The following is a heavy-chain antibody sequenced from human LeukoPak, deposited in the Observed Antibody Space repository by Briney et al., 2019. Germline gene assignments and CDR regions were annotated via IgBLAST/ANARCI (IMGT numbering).Heavy chain of an antibody. D-gene: IGHD4-17*01. J-gene: IGHJ6*02. Sequence: PGGSLRLSCAASGFTFSSYWMSWVRQAPGKGLEWVAVISYDGSNKYYADSVKGRFTISRDNSKNTLYLQMNSLRAEDTAVYYCARGGGSTVTPGYYYYGMDVWGQGTTVTVSS. V-gene: IGHV3-30-3*01. CDR2: ISYDGSNK. CDR1: GFTFSSYW. CDR3: ARGGGSTVTPGYYYYGMDV.